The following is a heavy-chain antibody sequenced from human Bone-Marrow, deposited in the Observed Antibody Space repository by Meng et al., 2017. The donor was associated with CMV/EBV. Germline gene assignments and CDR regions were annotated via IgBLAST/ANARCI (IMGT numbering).Heavy chain of an antibody. J-gene: IGHJ6*02. CDR3: ARDRIVGAGGYYGMDV. Sequence: GGSLRLSCAASGFTFSSYDMHWVRQATGKGLEWVSAIGTAGDTCYPGSVKGRFTISRENAKNPLYLQMNSLRAGDTAVYYCARDRIVGAGGYYGMDVWGQGTTVTVSS. CDR1: GFTFSSYD. CDR2: IGTAGDT. V-gene: IGHV3-13*01. D-gene: IGHD1-26*01.